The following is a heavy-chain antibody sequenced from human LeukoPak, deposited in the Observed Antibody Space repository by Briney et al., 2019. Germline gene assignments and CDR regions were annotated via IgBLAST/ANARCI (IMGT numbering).Heavy chain of an antibody. D-gene: IGHD2-2*01. Sequence: GGSLRLSCAASGFTFSSYGMHWVRQAPGKGLEWVAFIRYDGSNKYYADSVKGRFTISRDNSKNTLYLQMNSLRAEDMAVYYCAKAGSYCSSTSCYVGAFDYWGQGTLVTVSS. J-gene: IGHJ4*02. CDR3: AKAGSYCSSTSCYVGAFDY. CDR2: IRYDGSNK. V-gene: IGHV3-30*02. CDR1: GFTFSSYG.